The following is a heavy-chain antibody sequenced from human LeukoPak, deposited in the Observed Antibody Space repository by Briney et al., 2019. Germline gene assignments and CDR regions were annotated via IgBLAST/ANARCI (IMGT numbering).Heavy chain of an antibody. CDR1: RFTLSSYW. D-gene: IGHD1-26*01. CDR3: ARSSYSGSYYDY. Sequence: GGSLRLSCSASRFTLSSYWMHWVRQAPGKGLVWVSRINSDGSSTSYADSVKGRFTISRDNAKNTLYLQMNSLRAEDTAVYYCARSSYSGSYYDYWGQGTLVTVSS. V-gene: IGHV3-74*01. J-gene: IGHJ4*02. CDR2: INSDGSST.